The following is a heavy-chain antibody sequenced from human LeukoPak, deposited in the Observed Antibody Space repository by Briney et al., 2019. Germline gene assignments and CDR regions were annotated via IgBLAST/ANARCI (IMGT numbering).Heavy chain of an antibody. CDR1: GGSISSYY. V-gene: IGHV4-4*09. CDR2: IYTSGTT. CDR3: ARLTYSNSSPFDY. J-gene: IGHJ4*02. Sequence: PSETLSLTCTVSGGSISSYYWSWIRQPPGKGLEWIGYIYTSGTTNYNPSLKSRVTISVDTSKNQFSLILSSVTAADTAVYYCARLTYSNSSPFDYWGQGILVTVSS. D-gene: IGHD6-6*01.